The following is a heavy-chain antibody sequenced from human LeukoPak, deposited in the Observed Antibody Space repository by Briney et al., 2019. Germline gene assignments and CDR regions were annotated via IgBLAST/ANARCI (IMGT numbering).Heavy chain of an antibody. D-gene: IGHD3-16*01. Sequence: RRSLRLSCAASGFTFSSYAMHWVRQAPGKGLEWVAVISYDGSNKYYADSVKGRFTISRDNSKNTLYLQMNSLRAEDTAVYYCARVSGESYWGQGTLVTVSS. CDR2: ISYDGSNK. V-gene: IGHV3-30*01. J-gene: IGHJ4*02. CDR1: GFTFSSYA. CDR3: ARVSGESY.